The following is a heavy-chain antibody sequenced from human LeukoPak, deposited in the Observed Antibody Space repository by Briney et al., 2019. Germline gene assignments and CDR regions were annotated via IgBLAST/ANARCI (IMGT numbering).Heavy chain of an antibody. D-gene: IGHD3-10*01. CDR3: ARGNYYGQDY. CDR2: INSDGSTT. V-gene: IGHV3-74*01. CDR1: GFTFSSYW. J-gene: IGHJ4*02. Sequence: GGSLRLSCGASGFTFSSYWMHWVRHAPGKGLVWISRINSDGSTTSYADSVKGRFTISRDNAKNTLYLQMNSPRAEDTAVYYCARGNYYGQDYWGQGTLVTVSS.